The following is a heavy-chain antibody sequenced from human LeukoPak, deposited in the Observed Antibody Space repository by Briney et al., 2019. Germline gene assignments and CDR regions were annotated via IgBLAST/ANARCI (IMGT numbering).Heavy chain of an antibody. CDR3: AKDQTGRYFDWLFDYYYYGMDV. CDR2: IWYDGSNK. D-gene: IGHD3-9*01. CDR1: GFTFSSYG. V-gene: IGHV3-30*02. Sequence: GGSLRLSCAASGFTFSSYGMHWVRQAPGKGLEWVAVIWYDGSNKYYADSVKGRFTISRDNSKNTLYLQMNSLRAEDTAVYYCAKDQTGRYFDWLFDYYYYGMDVWGQGTTVTVSS. J-gene: IGHJ6*02.